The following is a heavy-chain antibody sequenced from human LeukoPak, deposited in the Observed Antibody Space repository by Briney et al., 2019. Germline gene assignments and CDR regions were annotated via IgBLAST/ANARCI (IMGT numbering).Heavy chain of an antibody. V-gene: IGHV4-34*01. CDR2: INHSGST. CDR1: GASFSGYY. Sequence: KPSETLSLTCAVYGASFSGYYWSWSRQPPGKGLEWIGEINHSGSTNYNPSLKSRVTISVDTSKNQFSLKLTSVTAADTAVYFCARDPLYRDMDVWGQGTTVTVSS. J-gene: IGHJ6*02. CDR3: ARDPLYRDMDV. D-gene: IGHD1-26*01.